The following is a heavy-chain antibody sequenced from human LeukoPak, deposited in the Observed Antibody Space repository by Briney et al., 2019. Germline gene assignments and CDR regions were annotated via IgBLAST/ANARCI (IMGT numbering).Heavy chain of an antibody. V-gene: IGHV4-59*08. J-gene: IGHJ4*02. CDR1: GGSISGYY. D-gene: IGHD5-24*01. CDR2: IYYSGNT. CDR3: ARHTRQGYNYIDY. Sequence: SETLSLTCTVSGGSISGYYWSWIRQPPGKGLEWIGYIYYSGNTNSNLSLKGRVTISVDTSKNQFSLKLSSVIAADTAVYYCARHTRQGYNYIDYWGQGTLVTVSS.